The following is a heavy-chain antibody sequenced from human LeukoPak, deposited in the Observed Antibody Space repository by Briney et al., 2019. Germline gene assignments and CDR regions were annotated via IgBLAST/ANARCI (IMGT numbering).Heavy chain of an antibody. J-gene: IGHJ4*02. D-gene: IGHD2-15*01. CDR2: IIPIFGTA. V-gene: IGHV1-69*05. Sequence: SVKVSCKASGGTFSSYAISWVRQAPGQGLEWMGGIIPIFGTANYAQKFQGRVTITTDESTSTAYMELSSLRSEDKAVYYCARDFSRYCSGGSCYSDMGYWGQGTLVTVSS. CDR3: ARDFSRYCSGGSCYSDMGY. CDR1: GGTFSSYA.